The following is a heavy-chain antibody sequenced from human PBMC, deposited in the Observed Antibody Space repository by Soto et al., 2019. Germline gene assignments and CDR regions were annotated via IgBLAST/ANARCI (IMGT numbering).Heavy chain of an antibody. V-gene: IGHV3-23*01. Sequence: EVQLLESGGGLVQPGGSLRLSCAASGFTFSSYAMNWVRQAPGKGLEWVSIISGDAGTTSYADSVKGRFTISRDNSKNTLYLQMNSLRAEDTAVYYCAKKRVLVPAMYHFDYWGQGTLVTVSS. CDR1: GFTFSSYA. D-gene: IGHD2-2*01. J-gene: IGHJ4*02. CDR3: AKKRVLVPAMYHFDY. CDR2: ISGDAGTT.